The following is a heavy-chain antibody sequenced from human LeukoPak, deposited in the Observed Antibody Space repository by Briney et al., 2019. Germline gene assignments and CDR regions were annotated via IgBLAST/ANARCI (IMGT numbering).Heavy chain of an antibody. CDR1: GYTFTSYD. J-gene: IGHJ5*02. V-gene: IGHV1-8*03. Sequence: GASVKVSCKASGYTFTSYDINWVPQATGQGLEWMGWMNPNSGNTGYAQKFQGRVTITRNTSISTAYMELSSLRSEDTAVYYCARGGYYDFWSGYSSNWFDPWGQGILVTVSS. D-gene: IGHD3-3*01. CDR3: ARGGYYDFWSGYSSNWFDP. CDR2: MNPNSGNT.